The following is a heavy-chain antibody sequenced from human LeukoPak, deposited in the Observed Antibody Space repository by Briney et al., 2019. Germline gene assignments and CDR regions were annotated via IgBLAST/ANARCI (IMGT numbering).Heavy chain of an antibody. J-gene: IGHJ6*03. CDR3: ARVVTTVTPSYYYYYMDV. Sequence: SVKVSCKASGGTFSSYAISWVRQAPGQGLEWMGGIIPIFGTANYAQKFQGRVTITADESTSTAYMELSSLRSEGTAVYYCARVVTTVTPSYYYYYMDVWGKGTTVTVSS. CDR1: GGTFSSYA. V-gene: IGHV1-69*13. D-gene: IGHD4-17*01. CDR2: IIPIFGTA.